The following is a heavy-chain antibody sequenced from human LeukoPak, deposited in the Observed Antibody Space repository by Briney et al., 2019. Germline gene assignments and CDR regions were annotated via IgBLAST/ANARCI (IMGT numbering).Heavy chain of an antibody. V-gene: IGHV1-69*05. Sequence: GASVKVSCKASGGTFSSYAISWVRQAPGQGLEWMGGIIPIFGTANYAQKLQGRVTMTTDTSTGTAYMELRSLRSDDTAVYYCARVRVDTANYYFDYWGQGTLVTVSS. CDR3: ARVRVDTANYYFDY. CDR2: IIPIFGTA. D-gene: IGHD5-18*01. J-gene: IGHJ4*02. CDR1: GGTFSSYA.